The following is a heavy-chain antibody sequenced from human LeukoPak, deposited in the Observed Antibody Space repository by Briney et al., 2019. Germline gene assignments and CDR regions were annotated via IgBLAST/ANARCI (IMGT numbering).Heavy chain of an antibody. J-gene: IGHJ4*02. CDR2: ISSSGSTI. Sequence: PGGSLRLSCAASGFTFSDYYMSWIRQAPGKGLEWVSYISSSGSTIYYADSVKGRFAISRDNAKNSLYLRMNSLRAEDTAVYYCARVAHWNYADYWGQGTLVTVSS. V-gene: IGHV3-11*01. CDR3: ARVAHWNYADY. D-gene: IGHD1-7*01. CDR1: GFTFSDYY.